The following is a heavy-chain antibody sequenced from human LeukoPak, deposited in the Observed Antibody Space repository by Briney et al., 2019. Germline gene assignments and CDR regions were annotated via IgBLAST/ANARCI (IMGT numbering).Heavy chain of an antibody. D-gene: IGHD3-22*01. V-gene: IGHV4-39*02. CDR2: IYYSGST. CDR1: GGSISSSSYY. J-gene: IGHJ4*02. Sequence: SETLSLTCTVSGGSISSSSYYWGWIRQPPGKGLEWIGSIYYSGSTYYNPSLKSRVTISVDTSKNQFSLKLSSVTAADTAVYYCARDLRAYYYDSSGYYPFDYWGQGTLVTVSS. CDR3: ARDLRAYYYDSSGYYPFDY.